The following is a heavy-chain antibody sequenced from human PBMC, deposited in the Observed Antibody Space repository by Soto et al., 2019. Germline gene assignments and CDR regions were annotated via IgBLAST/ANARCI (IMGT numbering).Heavy chain of an antibody. J-gene: IGHJ6*02. CDR1: GFTFSSYA. CDR3: AIAARLDYYYGMDV. D-gene: IGHD6-6*01. Sequence: GGSLRLSCAASGFTFSSYAMSWVCQAPGKGLEWVSAISGSGGSTYYADSVKGRFTISRDNSKNTLYLQMNSLRAEDTAVYYCAIAARLDYYYGMDVWGQGTTVTVSS. CDR2: ISGSGGST. V-gene: IGHV3-23*01.